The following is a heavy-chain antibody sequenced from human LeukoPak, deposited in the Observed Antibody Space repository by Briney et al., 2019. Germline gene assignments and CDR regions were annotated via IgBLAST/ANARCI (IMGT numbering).Heavy chain of an antibody. CDR1: GYSFTSYW. CDR3: ARHGAYSSGLGIPYYFDY. J-gene: IGHJ4*02. D-gene: IGHD6-19*01. Sequence: GESLKISCKGSGYSFTSYWIGWVRQMPGKGLEWMGIIYPGDSDTRYSPSFQGQVTISADKSISTAYLQWSSLKASDTATYYCARHGAYSSGLGIPYYFDYWGQGTLVTVSS. V-gene: IGHV5-51*01. CDR2: IYPGDSDT.